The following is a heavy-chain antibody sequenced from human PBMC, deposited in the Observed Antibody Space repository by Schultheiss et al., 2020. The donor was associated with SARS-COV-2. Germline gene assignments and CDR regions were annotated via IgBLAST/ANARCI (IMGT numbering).Heavy chain of an antibody. CDR2: IRSKAYGGTT. J-gene: IGHJ6*02. CDR1: GFTFSGSA. D-gene: IGHD5-18*01. CDR3: TRDNSYGYEDPYYYYGMDV. Sequence: GGSLRLSCAASGFTFSGSAMHWVRQAPGKGLEWVGFIRSKAYGGTTEYAASVKGRFTISRDDSKSIAYLQMNSLKTEDTAVYYCTRDNSYGYEDPYYYYGMDVWGQGTTVTVSS. V-gene: IGHV3-49*04.